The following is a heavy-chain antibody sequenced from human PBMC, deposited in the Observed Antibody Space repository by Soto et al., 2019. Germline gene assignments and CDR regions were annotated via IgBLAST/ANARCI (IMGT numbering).Heavy chain of an antibody. D-gene: IGHD3-3*01. CDR1: GFSFGNYA. V-gene: IGHV3-30-3*01. CDR3: ARGDYDFWSGYTNYYYYGMDV. J-gene: IGHJ6*02. CDR2: ISYDGSNT. Sequence: GGSLRLSCAAPGFSFGNYAMHWFGQAPGKGLEWVAVISYDGSNTYYADSVKGRLTISRDNSKSTLYLQMDSLRAEDTAVYYCARGDYDFWSGYTNYYYYGMDVWGQGTTVTVPS.